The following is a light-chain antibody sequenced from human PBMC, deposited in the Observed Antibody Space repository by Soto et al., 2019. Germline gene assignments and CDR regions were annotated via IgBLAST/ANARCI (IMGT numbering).Light chain of an antibody. CDR3: QHYYNYPWT. J-gene: IGKJ1*01. CDR1: QDIHNY. V-gene: IGKV1-8*01. Sequence: AVLLTQSPSSFSASTGDRATITCRASQDIHNYLAWYQQVPGKAPKLLLYAASILQTGVPSRFSGRGSGTDLTLTIDGLQSEDFATYFCQHYYNYPWTFGQGTTVE. CDR2: AAS.